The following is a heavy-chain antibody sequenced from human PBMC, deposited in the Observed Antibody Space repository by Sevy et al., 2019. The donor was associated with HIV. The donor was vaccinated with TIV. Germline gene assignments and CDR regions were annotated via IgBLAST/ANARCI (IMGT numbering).Heavy chain of an antibody. Sequence: SETLSLTCAVYGGSFSGYFWNWIRQSPGKGLEWIGEINHTGTLKYNPSLKIRVTISVDASKNQLSLHLSAVTAADTAIYYCARGRQAYVVVVPSTVPFDYWGQGTLVTVSS. V-gene: IGHV4-34*01. CDR3: ARGRQAYVVVVPSTVPFDY. CDR1: GGSFSGYF. J-gene: IGHJ4*02. D-gene: IGHD2-2*01. CDR2: INHTGTL.